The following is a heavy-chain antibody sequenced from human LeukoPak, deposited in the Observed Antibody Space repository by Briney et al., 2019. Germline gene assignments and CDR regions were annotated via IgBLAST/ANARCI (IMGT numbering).Heavy chain of an antibody. Sequence: SETLSLTCTVSGGSISSGSYYWSWIRQPAGKGLEWIGRIYTSGSTNYNPSLKSRVTISVDTSKNQFSLKLSSVTAADTAVYYCANCGGDCWNWGQGTLVTVSS. V-gene: IGHV4-61*02. CDR1: GGSISSGSYY. D-gene: IGHD2-21*01. J-gene: IGHJ4*02. CDR3: ANCGGDCWN. CDR2: IYTSGST.